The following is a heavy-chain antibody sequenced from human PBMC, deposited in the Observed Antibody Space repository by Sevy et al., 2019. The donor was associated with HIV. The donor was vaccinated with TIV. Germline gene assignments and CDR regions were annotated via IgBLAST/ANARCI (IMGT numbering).Heavy chain of an antibody. CDR2: LYFGCGEI. CDR1: GFTFSKYS. D-gene: IGHD2-8*01. J-gene: IGHJ4*02. CDR3: AREGCTKPHDY. Sequence: GGSLRLSCAASGFTFSKYSMSWVRQPPGKGLEWVSTLYFGCGEINYADSVKGRFTISRENSKSSVYLQMNNLRPEDTAVYYCAREGCTKPHDYWGQGTLVTVSS. V-gene: IGHV3-23*01.